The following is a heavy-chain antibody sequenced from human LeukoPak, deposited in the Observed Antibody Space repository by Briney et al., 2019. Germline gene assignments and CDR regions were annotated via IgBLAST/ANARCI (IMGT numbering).Heavy chain of an antibody. CDR2: LYPGDSDT. V-gene: IGHV5-51*01. CDR3: PTDVSYYVWGSYRYQSAPGGAFDI. D-gene: IGHD3-16*02. CDR1: GYSLTSYW. Sequence: LWESPKTPLKGSGYSLTSYWIGWVRQRPGKGLEWVGILYPGDSDTRYSPSCEGPVTISTAKSSSTANLQWSKLKARHTVTYYCPTDVSYYVWGSYRYQSAPGGAFDIWGQGTMVTVSS. J-gene: IGHJ3*02.